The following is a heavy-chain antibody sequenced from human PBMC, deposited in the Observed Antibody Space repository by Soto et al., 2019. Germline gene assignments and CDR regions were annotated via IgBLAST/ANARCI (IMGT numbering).Heavy chain of an antibody. J-gene: IGHJ4*02. D-gene: IGHD3-10*01. CDR3: ARRHGVDIDAYY. V-gene: IGHV4-39*01. Sequence: SETLSLTCTVSGGSISSTTYYWGWMRQPPGKGLEWIASFFIGGNTYYNPSLKSRVTISVDTSKNQFSLRLSSVTAADTAVYFLARRHGVDIDAYYWGQGILVPVPS. CDR2: FFIGGNT. CDR1: GGSISSTTYY.